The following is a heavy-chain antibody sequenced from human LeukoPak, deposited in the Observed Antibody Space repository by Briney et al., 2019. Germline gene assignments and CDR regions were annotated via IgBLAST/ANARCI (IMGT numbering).Heavy chain of an antibody. CDR1: GFTFSNYD. CDR2: ISSSGYTI. CDR3: ARDFDFWSGGGLDV. V-gene: IGHV3-48*03. D-gene: IGHD3-3*01. Sequence: GGSLRLSCGASGFTFSNYDVNWVRQAPGKGLEWVSYISSSGYTIYYADSVKGRFTISRDNARNSLFLQMNTLRAEDTAVYLCARDFDFWSGGGLDVWGQGTTVIVSS. J-gene: IGHJ6*02.